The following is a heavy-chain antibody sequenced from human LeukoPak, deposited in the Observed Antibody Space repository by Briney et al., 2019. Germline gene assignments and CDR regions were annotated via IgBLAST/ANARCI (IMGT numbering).Heavy chain of an antibody. CDR2: IYYSGGT. CDR3: ARGTLGGAAAGTDYFDY. Sequence: SETLSLTCTVSGDSISSYYWSWIRQPPGKGLEWIGYIYYSGGTNYNPSLKSRVTISVDTSENQFSLKLSSVTAADTAVYYCARGTLGGAAAGTDYFDYWGQGTLVTVSS. V-gene: IGHV4-59*01. CDR1: GDSISSYY. J-gene: IGHJ4*02. D-gene: IGHD6-13*01.